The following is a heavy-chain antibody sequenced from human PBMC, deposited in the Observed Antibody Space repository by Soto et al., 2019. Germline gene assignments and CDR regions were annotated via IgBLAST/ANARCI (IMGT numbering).Heavy chain of an antibody. CDR2: IYYSGST. J-gene: IGHJ4*02. Sequence: SETLSLTCTVSGGSISSSSYYWGWIRQPPGKRLEWIGSIYYSGSTYYNPSLKSRVTISVDTSKNQFSLKLSSVTAADTAVYYCARRVYGSGSHDYWGQGTLVTVSS. V-gene: IGHV4-39*01. CDR3: ARRVYGSGSHDY. D-gene: IGHD3-10*01. CDR1: GGSISSSSYY.